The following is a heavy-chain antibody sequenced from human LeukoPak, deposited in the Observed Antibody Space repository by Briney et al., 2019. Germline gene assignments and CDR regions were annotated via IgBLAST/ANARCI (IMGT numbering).Heavy chain of an antibody. CDR3: ARGSPEPYYYDSSFDY. D-gene: IGHD3-22*01. V-gene: IGHV3-53*01. CDR1: GFSVTDNY. CDR2: IYSGGFT. J-gene: IGHJ4*02. Sequence: GGSLRLSCAASGFSVTDNYMSWVRQAPGKGLEWVSVIYSGGFTYYADSVKGRFTISRDNFQNILFLQMCSLRGEDTAIYYCARGSPEPYYYDSSFDYWGQGTLVTVSS.